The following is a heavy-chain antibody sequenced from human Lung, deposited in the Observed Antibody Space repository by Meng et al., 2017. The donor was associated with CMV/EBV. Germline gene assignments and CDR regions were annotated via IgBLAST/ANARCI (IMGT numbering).Heavy chain of an antibody. D-gene: IGHD6-6*01. J-gene: IGHJ5*02. Sequence: FGFTFSSYGMTWFRQPPGKGLEWVEVISYDGSNKYYADSVKGRFTISRDNSKNTLYLQMNSLRAEDTAVYYCARAVSYSSSVGWFDPWGQGTLVTVSS. CDR1: GFTFSSYG. CDR2: ISYDGSNK. CDR3: ARAVSYSSSVGWFDP. V-gene: IGHV3-30*14.